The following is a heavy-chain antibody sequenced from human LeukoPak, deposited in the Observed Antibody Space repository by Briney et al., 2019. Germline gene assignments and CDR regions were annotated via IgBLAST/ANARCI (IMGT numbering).Heavy chain of an antibody. CDR3: ARVAVAGTFEYYFDY. V-gene: IGHV1-2*02. J-gene: IGHJ4*02. Sequence: ASVKVSCKASGYTFTGYYIQWVRQAPGQGLEWMGWVNPNSGGTKYAQKFQGRVTMTRDTSISTAYVGLSRLRSDDTAIYYCARVAVAGTFEYYFDYWGQGSLVIVSS. D-gene: IGHD6-19*01. CDR2: VNPNSGGT. CDR1: GYTFTGYY.